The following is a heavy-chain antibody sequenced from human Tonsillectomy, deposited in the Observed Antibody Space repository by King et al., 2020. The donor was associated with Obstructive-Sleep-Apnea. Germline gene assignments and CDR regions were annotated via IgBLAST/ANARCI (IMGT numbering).Heavy chain of an antibody. CDR2: ISYDGSNK. Sequence: VQLVESGGGVVQPGRSLRLSCAASGFTFSSYGMHWVRQAPGKGLEWVAVISYDGSNKYYADSVKGRFTISRDNSKNTLYLQMNSLRAEDTAVYYCAKDYGSSWHWGQGTLVTVSS. V-gene: IGHV3-30*18. CDR3: AKDYGSSWH. CDR1: GFTFSSYG. D-gene: IGHD6-13*01. J-gene: IGHJ4*02.